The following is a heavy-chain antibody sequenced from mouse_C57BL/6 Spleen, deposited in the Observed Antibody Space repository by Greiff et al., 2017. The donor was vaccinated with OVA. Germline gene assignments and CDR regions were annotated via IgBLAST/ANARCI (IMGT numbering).Heavy chain of an antibody. D-gene: IGHD4-1*01. Sequence: QVQLQQPGAELVKPGASVKMSCKASGYTFTSYWITWVKQRPGQGLEWLGDIYPGSGGTNYNEKFKSKATLTVDTSSSTAFRQLSSQTSEYSAVYYCARWDDGARDYWGTVTSVTVST. J-gene: IGHJ4*01. CDR1: GYTFTSYW. V-gene: IGHV1-55*01. CDR3: ARWDDGARDY. CDR2: IYPGSGGT.